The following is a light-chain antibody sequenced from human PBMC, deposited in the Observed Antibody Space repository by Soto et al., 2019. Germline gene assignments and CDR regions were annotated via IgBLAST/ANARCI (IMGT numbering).Light chain of an antibody. CDR1: SSNIGAGYD. V-gene: IGLV1-40*01. CDR3: QSYDSSLSSYV. Sequence: QAVVTQPPSVSGAPGQRVTISCTGSSSNIGAGYDVHWYQQLPGTAPKLLMYGNRNRPSGVPDRFSGSKSGTSASLAITGLQAEDEADYYCQSYDSSLSSYVFGTGTKLTVL. J-gene: IGLJ1*01. CDR2: GNR.